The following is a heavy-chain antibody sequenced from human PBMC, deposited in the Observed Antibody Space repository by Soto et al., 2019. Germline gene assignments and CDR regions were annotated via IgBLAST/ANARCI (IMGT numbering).Heavy chain of an antibody. D-gene: IGHD6-19*01. V-gene: IGHV3-53*01. CDR1: GFTGSGDY. Sequence: PWGSLRLSCAASGFTGSGDYVSWVRQAPGKGQECVSVIHFGGNTYYADSVKGRFTVSRDNSKNTLYLQLNSLRVEDTAIYFCAKVSPQWLVHDYWGRGPLGTVSS. CDR2: IHFGGNT. J-gene: IGHJ4*02. CDR3: AKVSPQWLVHDY.